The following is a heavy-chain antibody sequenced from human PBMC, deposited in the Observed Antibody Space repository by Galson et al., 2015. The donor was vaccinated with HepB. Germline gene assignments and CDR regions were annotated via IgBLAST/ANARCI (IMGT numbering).Heavy chain of an antibody. D-gene: IGHD2-2*01. CDR2: IIPIFGTA. CDR3: ARDCSSTSCFLDY. V-gene: IGHV1-69*13. Sequence: SVKVSCKASGGTFSSYAISWVRQAPGQGLEWMGGIIPIFGTANYAQKFQGRVTITADESTSTAYMELSSLRSEDTAVYYCARDCSSTSCFLDYWGQGTLVTVSS. CDR1: GGTFSSYA. J-gene: IGHJ4*02.